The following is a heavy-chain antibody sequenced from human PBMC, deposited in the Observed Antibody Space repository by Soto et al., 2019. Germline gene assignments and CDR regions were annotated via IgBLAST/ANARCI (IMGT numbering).Heavy chain of an antibody. V-gene: IGHV4-61*08. D-gene: IGHD3-3*01. J-gene: IGHJ3*02. CDR3: ARKLPSYSTSAFNI. CDR2: IYGSGTT. Sequence: QVHLQESGPGLVKPSETLSLTCNVSGGSVSSGDYYWNWIRQPPGQGLDWIAFIYGSGTTAYNPSLKSRASTSVDTSKHQVTLKLTSVNASDTAVYYCARKLPSYSTSAFNIWGQGTLVTVSS. CDR1: GGSVSSGDYY.